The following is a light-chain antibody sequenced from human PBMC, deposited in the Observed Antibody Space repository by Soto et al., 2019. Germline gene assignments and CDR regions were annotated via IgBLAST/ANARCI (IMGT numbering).Light chain of an antibody. V-gene: IGKV3-20*01. J-gene: IGKJ1*01. CDR3: QQYGSSPVT. Sequence: IVLTQSPATLSLSPGERATLSCRASQSVSSSYLAWYQRKPGQAPRLLIYGASSRATGIPDRFSGSGSGTDFSLTISRLEPEDFAVYYCQQYGSSPVTLGQGTKVDIK. CDR1: QSVSSSY. CDR2: GAS.